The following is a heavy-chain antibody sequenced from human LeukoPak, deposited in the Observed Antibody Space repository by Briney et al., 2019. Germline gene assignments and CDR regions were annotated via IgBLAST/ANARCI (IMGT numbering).Heavy chain of an antibody. D-gene: IGHD3-10*01. Sequence: PGGSLRLSCAASGFTFSSYGMHWVRQAPGKGLEWVAFIRYDGSNKYYADSVKGRFTISRDNSKNTLYLQMNSLRAEDTAVYYCARSNRNYYGSGMDVWGKGTTVTVSS. CDR3: ARSNRNYYGSGMDV. CDR2: IRYDGSNK. V-gene: IGHV3-30*02. J-gene: IGHJ6*03. CDR1: GFTFSSYG.